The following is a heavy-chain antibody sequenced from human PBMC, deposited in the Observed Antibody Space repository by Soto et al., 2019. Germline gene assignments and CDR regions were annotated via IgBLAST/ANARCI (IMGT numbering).Heavy chain of an antibody. CDR1: GGSISSNY. V-gene: IGHV4-59*01. CDR3: AREPPAAGENWFDP. CDR2: VYNSGST. Sequence: PSETLSLTCTVSGGSISSNYWTWIRQPPGKGLEWIGYVYNSGSTNYNPSLKSRVTISVDTSKNQFSLKLTSVTAADTAVYCCAREPPAAGENWFDPWGQGTLVTVSS. D-gene: IGHD6-13*01. J-gene: IGHJ5*02.